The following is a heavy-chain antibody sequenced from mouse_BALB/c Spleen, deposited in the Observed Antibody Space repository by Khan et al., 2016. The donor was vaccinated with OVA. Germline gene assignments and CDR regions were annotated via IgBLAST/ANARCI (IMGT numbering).Heavy chain of an antibody. CDR2: IWGDGST. CDR3: AKWGDLYAMDD. V-gene: IGHV2-3*01. J-gene: IGHJ4*01. CDR1: GFSLTSYG. D-gene: IGHD2-13*01. Sequence: VQLQESGPGLVAPSQSLSITCTVSGFSLTSYGVNWVRQPPGKGLEWLGVIWGDGSTNYRSALISRLSISKDNSKSQVFLKLHSLQTDDTATYYCAKWGDLYAMDDWGQGTSVTVSS.